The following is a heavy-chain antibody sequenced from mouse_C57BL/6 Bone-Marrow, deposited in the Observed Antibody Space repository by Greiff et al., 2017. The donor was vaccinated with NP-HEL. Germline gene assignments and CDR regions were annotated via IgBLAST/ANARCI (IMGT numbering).Heavy chain of an antibody. Sequence: EVMLVESGGGLVQPGGSMKLSCVASGFTFSNYWMNWVRQSPEKGLEWVAQIRLKSDNYATHSAESVKGRFTISRDDSKSSVDLQMNNLRAEDTGIYYCTGRIYDGAYYYAMDYWGQGTSVTVSS. J-gene: IGHJ4*01. D-gene: IGHD2-3*01. CDR3: TGRIYDGAYYYAMDY. V-gene: IGHV6-3*01. CDR1: GFTFSNYW. CDR2: IRLKSDNYAT.